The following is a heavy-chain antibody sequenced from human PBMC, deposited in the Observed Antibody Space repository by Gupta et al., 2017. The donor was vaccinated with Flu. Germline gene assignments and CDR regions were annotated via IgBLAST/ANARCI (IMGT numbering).Heavy chain of an antibody. CDR1: GFAFDEYA. J-gene: IGHJ4*02. CDR3: TKDRYCSGGRCPLDY. CDR2: ISWNSDTI. Sequence: EAQLVESGGGLVQPGRSLRLPCAASGFAFDEYAMHWVRQAPGKGLEWVSGISWNSDTIGYADSVKGRFTISRDNAKKFLYLQMNSLRPEDTALYYCTKDRYCSGGRCPLDYWGQGTLVTVSS. V-gene: IGHV3-9*01. D-gene: IGHD2-15*01.